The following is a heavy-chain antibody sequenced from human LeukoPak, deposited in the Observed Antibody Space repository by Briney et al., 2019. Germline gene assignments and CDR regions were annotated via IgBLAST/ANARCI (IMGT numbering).Heavy chain of an antibody. J-gene: IGHJ3*02. CDR3: VRGFGSRSPDAFDI. CDR1: GGSISSGGFY. CDR2: VFTSGST. D-gene: IGHD3-10*01. V-gene: IGHV4-61*02. Sequence: SETLSLTCTVSGGSISSGGFYWTWIRQPAGKGLEWIGRVFTSGSTNYSPSLESRVTISVDTSKNQFSLNLRSVTAADTAIYYCVRGFGSRSPDAFDIWGQGTMVTVSS.